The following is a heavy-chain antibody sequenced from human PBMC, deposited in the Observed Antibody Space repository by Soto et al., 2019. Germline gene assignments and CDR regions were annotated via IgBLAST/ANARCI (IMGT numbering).Heavy chain of an antibody. J-gene: IGHJ6*02. CDR1: GGTFSSYT. V-gene: IGHV1-69*08. CDR2: IIPILGIA. CDR3: AREPYHYYGMDV. Sequence: QVQLVQSGAEVKKPGSSVKVSCKASGGTFSSYTISWVRQAPGQGLEWMGRIIPILGIANYAQKFQGRVTITADKSTSTAYMELSSLRSEDTAVYYCAREPYHYYGMDVWGQGTTVTVSS.